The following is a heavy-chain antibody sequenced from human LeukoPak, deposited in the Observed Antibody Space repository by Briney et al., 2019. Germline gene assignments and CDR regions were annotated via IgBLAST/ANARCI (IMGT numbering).Heavy chain of an antibody. CDR3: AKDSILDH. J-gene: IGHJ4*02. CDR2: IAYDGSYE. Sequence: GGSLRLSCATSGFTFSIYGMHWVRQAPGKGLEWLAVIAYDGSYEYYADSVKGRFSVSRDDSKKTVYLQMNSLRPEDTALYYCAKDSILDHWGQGTLVTVSS. V-gene: IGHV3-30*18. CDR1: GFTFSIYG.